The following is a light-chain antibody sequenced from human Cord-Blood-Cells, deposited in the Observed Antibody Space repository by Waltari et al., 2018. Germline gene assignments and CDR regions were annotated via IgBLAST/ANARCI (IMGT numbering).Light chain of an antibody. J-gene: IGLJ3*02. CDR2: EGS. CDR1: SSDVGSYNL. V-gene: IGLV2-23*01. CDR3: CSYAGSSTWV. Sequence: QSALTHPAPGSVSPVQPITIPCTGPSSDVGSYNLVSWYQQHPGKAPKLMIYEGSKRPSGVSNRFSGSKSGNTASLTISGLQAEDEADYYCCSYAGSSTWVFGGGTKLTVL.